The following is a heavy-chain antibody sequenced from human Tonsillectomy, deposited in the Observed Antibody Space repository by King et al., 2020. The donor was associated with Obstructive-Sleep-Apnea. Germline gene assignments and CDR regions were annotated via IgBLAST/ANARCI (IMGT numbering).Heavy chain of an antibody. Sequence: VQLVESGGGVVQPGRSLRLSCAASGFTFSSYAMHWVRQAPGKGLEWVAVISYDGSNKYYADSVKGRFTISRANSKNTLYLQMNSLRAEDTAVYYCAGEDYGSGAAHGMDVWGQGTTVTVSS. CDR2: ISYDGSNK. J-gene: IGHJ6*02. CDR3: AGEDYGSGAAHGMDV. V-gene: IGHV3-30*04. CDR1: GFTFSSYA. D-gene: IGHD3-10*01.